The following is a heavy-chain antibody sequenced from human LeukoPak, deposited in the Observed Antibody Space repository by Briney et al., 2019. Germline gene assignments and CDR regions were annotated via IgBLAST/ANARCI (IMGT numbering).Heavy chain of an antibody. Sequence: GGSLRLSCAASGFTFSSYAMGWVRQAPGKGLEWVSAISGSGGSTYYADSVKGRFTISRYNAKNSLFLQMNSLRAEDTAVYYCARDFAREFTIDYWGQGTLVTVSS. CDR1: GFTFSSYA. CDR2: ISGSGGST. V-gene: IGHV3-23*01. J-gene: IGHJ4*02. CDR3: ARDFAREFTIDY. D-gene: IGHD3-10*01.